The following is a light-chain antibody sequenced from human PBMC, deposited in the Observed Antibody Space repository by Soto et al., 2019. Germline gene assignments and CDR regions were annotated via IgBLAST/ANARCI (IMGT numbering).Light chain of an antibody. V-gene: IGLV4-69*01. CDR2: VNSDGSH. CDR3: QTWGSGIQV. J-gene: IGLJ3*02. CDR1: SGHSTYA. Sequence: QLVLTQSPSASASLGVSVKLTCTLSSGHSTYAIAWHQQQPEKGPRYLMKVNSDGSHSKGDGIPDRFSGSSSGAERYLIISSLQSEDEADYYCQTWGSGIQVFGGGTKLTVL.